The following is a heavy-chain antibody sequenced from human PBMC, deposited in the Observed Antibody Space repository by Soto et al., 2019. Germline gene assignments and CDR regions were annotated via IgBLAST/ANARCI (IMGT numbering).Heavy chain of an antibody. CDR3: ARTPKHDFWSGYTTPLWVYYYMDV. CDR1: GGSISSSSYY. J-gene: IGHJ6*03. V-gene: IGHV4-39*01. D-gene: IGHD3-3*01. CDR2: FYYSGST. Sequence: SETLSLTCTVSGGSISSSSYYWGWIRQPPGKGLEWIGSFYYSGSTYYNPSLKSRVTISVDTSKNQFSLKLSSVTAADTAVYYCARTPKHDFWSGYTTPLWVYYYMDVWGKGTTVTVSS.